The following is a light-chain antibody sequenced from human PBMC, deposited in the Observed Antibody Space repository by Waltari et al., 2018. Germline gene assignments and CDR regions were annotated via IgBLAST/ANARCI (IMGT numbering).Light chain of an antibody. V-gene: IGLV1-44*01. Sequence: QSVLTQPPSASGTPGQWVTIPCSGTSSNIGTNSVNGSHHPPGTAPKLLIHSNNQRPSGVPDRFSGSKSGTSASLAISGLQSEDEADYYCSSYTSSSTYVVFGGGTKLTVL. CDR1: SSNIGTNS. CDR3: SSYTSSSTYVV. J-gene: IGLJ2*01. CDR2: SNN.